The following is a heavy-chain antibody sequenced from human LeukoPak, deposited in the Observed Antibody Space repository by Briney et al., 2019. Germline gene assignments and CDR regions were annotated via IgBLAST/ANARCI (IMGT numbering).Heavy chain of an antibody. V-gene: IGHV1-69*13. CDR1: GGTFSSYA. CDR2: ILPIFGTA. D-gene: IGHD6-19*01. Sequence: SVTLSCTASGGTFSSYAISWVRQAPGQGLEWMGGILPIFGTANYAQKFQGRVTITADESTSTAYMELSSLRSEDTAVYYCEKDHSSGWYGGDYWGQGTLVTVSS. J-gene: IGHJ4*02. CDR3: EKDHSSGWYGGDY.